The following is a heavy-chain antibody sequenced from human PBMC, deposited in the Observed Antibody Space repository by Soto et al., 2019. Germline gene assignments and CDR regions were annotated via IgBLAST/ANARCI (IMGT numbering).Heavy chain of an antibody. J-gene: IGHJ4*02. CDR2: ISSNGGST. V-gene: IGHV3-64*04. CDR1: GFTFSSYA. D-gene: IGHD6-19*01. CDR3: AKGYACGWSEGYLDC. Sequence: PGGSLRLSCSASGFTFSSYAMHWVRQAPGKGLEYVSAISSNGGSTYYADSVKGRFTISSDHSKRILYLEMTSLGADDTAVYYCAKGYACGWSEGYLDCWGQGTPVTVSS.